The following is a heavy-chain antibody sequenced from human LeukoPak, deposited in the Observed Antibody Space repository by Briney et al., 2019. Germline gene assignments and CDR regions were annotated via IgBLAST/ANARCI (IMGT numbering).Heavy chain of an antibody. CDR3: ASFYYYGSGSSYNSFDY. Sequence: GGSLRLSCAASGFTFSSYSMNWVRQAPGKGLQWVSSISTSSSYIYYADSVKGRFTISRDNSKNTLYLQMSSLRAEDTAEYYCASFYYYGSGSSYNSFDYWGQGTLVTVSS. D-gene: IGHD3-10*01. CDR2: ISTSSSYI. CDR1: GFTFSSYS. J-gene: IGHJ4*02. V-gene: IGHV3-21*04.